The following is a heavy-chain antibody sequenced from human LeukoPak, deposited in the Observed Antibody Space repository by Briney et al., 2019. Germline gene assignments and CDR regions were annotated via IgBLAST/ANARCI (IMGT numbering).Heavy chain of an antibody. J-gene: IGHJ4*02. CDR3: ASKIGDDLDY. D-gene: IGHD3-16*01. V-gene: IGHV3-30*01. CDR2: TSDDENYK. Sequence: GGSLRLSCAASGFTFSRYAMHWARQAPGKGXEWVAFTSDDENYKYYADSVKGRFTISRDNSKNTLYLQMNSLRAEDTAVYFCASKIGDDLDYWGQGTLVTVSS. CDR1: GFTFSRYA.